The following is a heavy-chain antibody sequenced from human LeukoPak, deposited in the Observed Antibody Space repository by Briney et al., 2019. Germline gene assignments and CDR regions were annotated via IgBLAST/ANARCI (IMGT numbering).Heavy chain of an antibody. Sequence: ASVKVSCKASGYTFSGYYMHWVRQAPGQGLEWMGWINGNSGGTNYAQRFQGRVTMTRDTSISTAYMELSRLTSDDTAVYYCARDYYGSGTYYKDYWGQGTLVTVSS. D-gene: IGHD3-10*01. J-gene: IGHJ4*02. CDR1: GYTFSGYY. CDR2: INGNSGGT. V-gene: IGHV1-2*02. CDR3: ARDYYGSGTYYKDY.